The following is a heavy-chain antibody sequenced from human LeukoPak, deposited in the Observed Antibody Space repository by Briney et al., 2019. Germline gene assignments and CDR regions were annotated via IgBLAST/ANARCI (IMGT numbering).Heavy chain of an antibody. CDR1: GGSITNYY. V-gene: IGHV4-59*08. CDR3: ARRPSAYSGLDV. J-gene: IGHJ6*02. Sequence: RTSETLSLTCSVSGGSITNYYWTWIRQPPGKGLEWIGYFYYIGSTNYNPSLKSRVTISADTSKNQFSLKLSSVTAADTAVYYCARRPSAYSGLDVWGQGTTITVSS. CDR2: FYYIGST.